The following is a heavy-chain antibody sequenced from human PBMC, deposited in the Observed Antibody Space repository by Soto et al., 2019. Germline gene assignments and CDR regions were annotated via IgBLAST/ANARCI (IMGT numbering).Heavy chain of an antibody. V-gene: IGHV3-30-3*01. Sequence: QVQLVESGGGVVQPGRSLRLSCAASGFTFSNYAMHWVRQAPGKGLEWVAVISYDGSNKYYADSVKGRFTISRDNSQNTLYLQMNSPTAEDTAYYYCARRPTPYYFDYWGQGTLVTVSS. CDR2: ISYDGSNK. CDR1: GFTFSNYA. J-gene: IGHJ4*02. CDR3: ARRPTPYYFDY.